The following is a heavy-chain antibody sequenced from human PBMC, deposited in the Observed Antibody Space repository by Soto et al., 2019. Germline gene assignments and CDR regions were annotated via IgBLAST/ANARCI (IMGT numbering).Heavy chain of an antibody. CDR1: GFTFSSYG. CDR3: AKDEVVVVAATDPNLFDY. CDR2: ISYDGSNK. J-gene: IGHJ4*02. Sequence: GGSLRLSCAASGFTFSSYGMHWVRQAPGKGLEWVAVISYDGSNKYYADSVKGRFTISRDNSKNTLYLQMNSLRAEDTAVYYCAKDEVVVVAATDPNLFDYWGQGTLVTVSS. D-gene: IGHD2-15*01. V-gene: IGHV3-30*18.